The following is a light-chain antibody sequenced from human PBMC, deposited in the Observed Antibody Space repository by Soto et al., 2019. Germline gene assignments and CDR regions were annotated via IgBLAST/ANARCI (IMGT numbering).Light chain of an antibody. CDR3: SSYAGSNNFGV. Sequence: QSALSQPPSASGSPGQSVTISCTGTSSDVGAYDYVSWYQQYPGKAPKLMIYEVTKRPSGVPDRFSGSKSGNTASLTVSGLQAEDEGDYYCSSYAGSNNFGVFGGGTQVPVL. J-gene: IGLJ3*02. CDR1: SSDVGAYDY. CDR2: EVT. V-gene: IGLV2-8*01.